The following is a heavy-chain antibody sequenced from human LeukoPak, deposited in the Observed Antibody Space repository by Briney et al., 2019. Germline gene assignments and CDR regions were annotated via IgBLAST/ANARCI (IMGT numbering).Heavy chain of an antibody. CDR3: ATTIAAAGNEFDY. CDR2: ISSSSSYI. CDR1: GFTFRSYS. J-gene: IGHJ4*02. V-gene: IGHV3-21*01. D-gene: IGHD6-13*01. Sequence: GGSLRLSCAASGFTFRSYSMNWVRQAPGKGLEWVSSISSSSSYIYYADSVKGRFTISRDNAKNSLYLQMNSLRAEDTAVYYCATTIAAAGNEFDYWGQGTLVTVSS.